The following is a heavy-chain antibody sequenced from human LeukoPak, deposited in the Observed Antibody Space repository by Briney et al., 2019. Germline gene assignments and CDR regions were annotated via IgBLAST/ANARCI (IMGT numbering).Heavy chain of an antibody. CDR1: GGTFSSYA. Sequence: HRASVKVSCKASGGTFSSYAISWVRQAPGQGLEWMGGIIPIFGTANYAQKFQGRVTITADESTSTAYMGLSSLRSEDTAVYYCARDPPRYCSSTSCGGSYYGMDVWGQGTTVTVSS. J-gene: IGHJ6*02. V-gene: IGHV1-69*13. D-gene: IGHD2-2*01. CDR3: ARDPPRYCSSTSCGGSYYGMDV. CDR2: IIPIFGTA.